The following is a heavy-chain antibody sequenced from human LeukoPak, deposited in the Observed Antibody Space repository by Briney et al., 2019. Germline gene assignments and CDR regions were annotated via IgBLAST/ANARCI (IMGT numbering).Heavy chain of an antibody. J-gene: IGHJ6*02. D-gene: IGHD3-3*01. CDR2: IKQDGSEK. CDR1: GFTFSSYW. CDR3: AREYDFWSAVNYYYYYGMDV. Sequence: PGGSLRLSCAASGFTFSSYWMSWVRQAPGKGLEWVANIKQDGSEKYYVDSVKGRFTISRDNAKNSLYLQMNSLRAEDTAVYYCAREYDFWSAVNYYYYYGMDVWGQGTTVTVSS. V-gene: IGHV3-7*03.